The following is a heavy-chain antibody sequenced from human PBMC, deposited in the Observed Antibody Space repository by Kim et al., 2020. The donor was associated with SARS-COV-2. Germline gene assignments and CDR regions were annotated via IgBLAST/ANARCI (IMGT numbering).Heavy chain of an antibody. J-gene: IGHJ5*02. CDR1: GGTFSSYA. CDR3: AREPISKHIVVVTAMTNWFDP. Sequence: SVKVSCKASGGTFSSYAISWVRQAPGQGLEWMGGIIPIFGTANYAQKFQGRVTITADESTSTAYMELSSLRSEDTAVYYCAREPISKHIVVVTAMTNWFDPWGQGTLVTVSS. D-gene: IGHD2-21*02. CDR2: IIPIFGTA. V-gene: IGHV1-69*13.